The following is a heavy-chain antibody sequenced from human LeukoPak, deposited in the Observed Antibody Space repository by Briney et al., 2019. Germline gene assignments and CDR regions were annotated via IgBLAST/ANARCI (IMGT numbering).Heavy chain of an antibody. D-gene: IGHD3-22*01. CDR2: ISTSSSTI. CDR3: ARVTGYMIEDYFDY. V-gene: IGHV3-48*01. CDR1: GFTFSSSS. Sequence: PGGSLRLSCAASGFTFSSSSMNWVRQAPGKGLEWVSYISTSSSTIYYADSVKGRLTISRDNAKNSLYLQMNSLRAEDTAVYYCARVTGYMIEDYFDYWGQGTLVTVSS. J-gene: IGHJ4*02.